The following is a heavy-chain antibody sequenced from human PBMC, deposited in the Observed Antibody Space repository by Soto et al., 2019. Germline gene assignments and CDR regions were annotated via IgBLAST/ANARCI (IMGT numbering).Heavy chain of an antibody. D-gene: IGHD5-18*01. CDR2: IRPDGSNT. J-gene: IGHJ4*02. Sequence: PGGSLRLSCAASGFTFSSYAMHWVRQAPGKGLEWVSVIRPDGSNTYYADSVKGRFTISRDNSQNTLFLQMTSLRADDTAVYYCAKGGYTFAYEWGQGALVTVSS. V-gene: IGHV3-30-3*01. CDR3: AKGGYTFAYE. CDR1: GFTFSSYA.